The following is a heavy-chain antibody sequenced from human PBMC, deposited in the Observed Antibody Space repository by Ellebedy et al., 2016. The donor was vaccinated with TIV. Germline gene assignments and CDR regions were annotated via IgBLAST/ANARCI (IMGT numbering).Heavy chain of an antibody. Sequence: GGSLRLXXVASGFTFSKYAMTWVSQPPGKGLEWVSGIRSGGESTYYADSVKGRFTISRDNSKSTLFLQMNSLRVEDTAVYFCAKDMSVGLYTFDMWGQGTMVTVSS. V-gene: IGHV3-23*01. D-gene: IGHD2-2*02. CDR2: IRSGGEST. CDR3: AKDMSVGLYTFDM. J-gene: IGHJ3*02. CDR1: GFTFSKYA.